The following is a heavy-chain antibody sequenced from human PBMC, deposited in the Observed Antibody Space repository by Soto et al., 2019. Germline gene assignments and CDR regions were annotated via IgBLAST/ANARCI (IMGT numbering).Heavy chain of an antibody. D-gene: IGHD3-9*01. V-gene: IGHV4-31*03. CDR1: GGSISSGGYY. CDR3: ARDVIYDILTGYPEGEPPPGWFDH. J-gene: IGHJ5*02. Sequence: QVQLQESGPGLVKPSQTLSLTCTVSGGSISSGGYYWSWIRQHPGKGLEWIGYIYYSGSTYYIPSPEGRVTKTLDTFKNQSSLKLSFVTAADTAVYYCARDVIYDILTGYPEGEPPPGWFDHWGQGTLVTVSS. CDR2: IYYSGST.